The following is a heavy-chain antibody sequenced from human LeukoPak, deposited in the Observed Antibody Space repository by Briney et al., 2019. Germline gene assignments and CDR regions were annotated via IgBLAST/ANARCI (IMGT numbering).Heavy chain of an antibody. D-gene: IGHD3-9*01. V-gene: IGHV3-74*01. Sequence: GGSLRLSCAASGFTFSSYWMHWVRQAPGKGLVWVSRISNDGSITNYADSVKGRFTISRDNAKNSLYLQMNSLRDEDTAVYYCARGALRYSDYWGQGALVTVSS. J-gene: IGHJ4*02. CDR2: ISNDGSIT. CDR3: ARGALRYSDY. CDR1: GFTFSSYW.